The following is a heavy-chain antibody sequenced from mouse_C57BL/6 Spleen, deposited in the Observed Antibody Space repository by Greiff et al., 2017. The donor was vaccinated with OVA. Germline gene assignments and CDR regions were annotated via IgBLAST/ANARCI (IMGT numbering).Heavy chain of an antibody. J-gene: IGHJ4*01. CDR3: ARYSGTCYAMDY. V-gene: IGHV7-3*01. CDR1: GFTFTDYY. CDR2: IRNKANGYTT. D-gene: IGHD2-14*01. Sequence: EVQLQESGGGLVQPGGSLSLSCAASGFTFTDYYMSWVRQPPGKALEWLGFIRNKANGYTTEYSASVTGRFTISRDNSQSILYLQMNALIAEYSATYYCARYSGTCYAMDYWGPGTSVTVSS.